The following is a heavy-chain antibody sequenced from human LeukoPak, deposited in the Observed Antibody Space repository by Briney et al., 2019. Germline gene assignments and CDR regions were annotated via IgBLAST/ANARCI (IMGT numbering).Heavy chain of an antibody. CDR1: GGSISSGDYY. Sequence: SQTLSLTCTVSGGSISSGDYYWSWIRQPPGTGLEWIGYIYYSGSTYYNPSLKSRVTISVDTSKNQFSLKLSSVTAADTAVYYCASIPDYGDFYFDYWGLGTLVTVSS. D-gene: IGHD4-17*01. CDR3: ASIPDYGDFYFDY. J-gene: IGHJ4*02. V-gene: IGHV4-30-4*01. CDR2: IYYSGST.